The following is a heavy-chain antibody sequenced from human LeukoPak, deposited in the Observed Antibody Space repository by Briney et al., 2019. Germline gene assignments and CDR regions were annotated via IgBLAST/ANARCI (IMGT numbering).Heavy chain of an antibody. Sequence: PSETLSLTCAVFGGSFSGYYWNWIRQPPGKGLEWIGQINPSRNTNYNPSLKSRVTISVDTSKNQFSLKLSSVTAADTAVYYCARDRYYYDSSGYYRLDYWGQGTLVTVSS. CDR1: GGSFSGYY. V-gene: IGHV4-34*01. J-gene: IGHJ4*02. CDR2: INPSRNT. D-gene: IGHD3-22*01. CDR3: ARDRYYYDSSGYYRLDY.